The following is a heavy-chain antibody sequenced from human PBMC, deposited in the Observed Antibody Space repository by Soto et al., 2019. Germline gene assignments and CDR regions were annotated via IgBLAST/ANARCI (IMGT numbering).Heavy chain of an antibody. Sequence: GGSLRLSCVAPGFTFITYNMNWVRQAPGKGLEWVSSISATSSHIFYSDSVKGRFTISRDNAKNSLFLQMNSLRAGDTAVYFCARGGLNTTSGAGFDYWGQGNLVTVSS. J-gene: IGHJ4*02. V-gene: IGHV3-21*01. CDR2: ISATSSHI. D-gene: IGHD1-26*01. CDR3: ARGGLNTTSGAGFDY. CDR1: GFTFITYN.